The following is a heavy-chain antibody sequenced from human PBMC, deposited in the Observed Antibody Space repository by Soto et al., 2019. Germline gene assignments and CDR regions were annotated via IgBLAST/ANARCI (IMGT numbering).Heavy chain of an antibody. CDR2: ISYDGSNK. CDR3: AKEDSSSWHYYYGMDV. CDR1: GFTFSSYG. J-gene: IGHJ6*02. D-gene: IGHD6-13*01. Sequence: QVQLVESGGGVVQPGRSLRLSCAASGFTFSSYGMNWVRQAPGKGPEWVAVISYDGSNKYYADSVKGRFTISRDSSKNMLYLQMNSLRAEDTGVYYCAKEDSSSWHYYYGMDVWGQGTTVTVSS. V-gene: IGHV3-30*18.